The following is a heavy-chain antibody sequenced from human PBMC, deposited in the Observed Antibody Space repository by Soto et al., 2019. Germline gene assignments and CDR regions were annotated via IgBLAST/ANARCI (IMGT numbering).Heavy chain of an antibody. V-gene: IGHV1-18*01. Sequence: QVQLVQSGAEVKKPGASVKVSCRASGYSITNYGISWVRQAPGQGLEWMGWISGDSSDTNYVQKFQGRVTVTTDTSTSTVNMELRGLRSDDTAVYYCARVYYGSGSYGWFDLWGQGTRVTVSS. D-gene: IGHD3-10*01. CDR1: GYSITNYG. CDR2: ISGDSSDT. CDR3: ARVYYGSGSYGWFDL. J-gene: IGHJ5*02.